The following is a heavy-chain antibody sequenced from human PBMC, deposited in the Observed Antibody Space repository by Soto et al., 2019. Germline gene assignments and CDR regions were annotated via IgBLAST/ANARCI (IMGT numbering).Heavy chain of an antibody. CDR3: GRLIHCLTTSCYFDY. Sequence: SVKVSCKASGGTFSSYTISWVRQAPGQGLEWMGRIIPILGIANYAQKFQGRVTITADKSTSTAYMELSSLRSEDTAVYYCGRLIHCLTTSCYFDYWGQGALVTVSS. J-gene: IGHJ4*02. D-gene: IGHD2-2*01. CDR2: IIPILGIA. V-gene: IGHV1-69*02. CDR1: GGTFSSYT.